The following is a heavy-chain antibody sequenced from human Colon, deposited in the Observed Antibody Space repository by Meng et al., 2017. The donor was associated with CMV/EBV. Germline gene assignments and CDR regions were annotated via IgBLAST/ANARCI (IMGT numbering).Heavy chain of an antibody. V-gene: IGHV1-69*10. CDR1: GGSISDGG. J-gene: IGHJ4*02. CDR2: MDPNLERR. Sequence: KAPGGSISDGGFTWGRHRPRQGSELVGVMDPNLERRDYAHTFQGSGAITAEKTSNTALFQLMSLRSEDTAVYYCVRKILSGEPYFDYWGQGTLVTVSS. D-gene: IGHD3-9*01. CDR3: VRKILSGEPYFDY.